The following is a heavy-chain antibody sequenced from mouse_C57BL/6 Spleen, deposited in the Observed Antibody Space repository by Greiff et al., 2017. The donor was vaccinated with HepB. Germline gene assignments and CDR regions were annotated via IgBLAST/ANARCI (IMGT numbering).Heavy chain of an antibody. V-gene: IGHV1-50*01. D-gene: IGHD3-1*01. Sequence: QVQLKQPGAELVKPGASVKLSCKASGYNFNSYWMQWVKQRPGQGLEWIGEIDPSDSYTNYNQKFKGKATLTVDTSSSTAYMQLSSLTSEDSAVYYCARRADDYAMDYWGQGTSVTVSS. J-gene: IGHJ4*01. CDR2: IDPSDSYT. CDR1: GYNFNSYW. CDR3: ARRADDYAMDY.